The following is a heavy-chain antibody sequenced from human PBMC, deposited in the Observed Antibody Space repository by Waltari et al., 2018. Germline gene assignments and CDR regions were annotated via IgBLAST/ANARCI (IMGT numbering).Heavy chain of an antibody. CDR1: GYTFTSYA. CDR2: INPHTGNP. CDR3: ARSGYYYDSSGYPAYYYYYGMDV. V-gene: IGHV7-4-1*02. J-gene: IGHJ6*02. Sequence: QVQLVQSGSELKKPGASVKVSCKASGYTFTSYAMNWVRQAPGQGLEWMGWINPHTGNPTYAQCFTGRFVFSLDTSVSTAYLQISSLKAEDTAVYYCARSGYYYDSSGYPAYYYYYGMDVWGQGTTVTVSS. D-gene: IGHD3-22*01.